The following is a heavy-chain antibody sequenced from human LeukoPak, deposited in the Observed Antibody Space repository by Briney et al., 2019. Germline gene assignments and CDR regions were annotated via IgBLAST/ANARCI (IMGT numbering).Heavy chain of an antibody. CDR1: GFSLSTSGVG. CDR3: AHRPLGRYFDY. V-gene: IGHV2-5*02. CDR2: IYWDDDK. D-gene: IGHD3-10*01. J-gene: IGHJ4*02. Sequence: SGPTLVNPAQTLTLTCTFSGFSLSTSGVGVGWIRQPPGKALEWLALIYWDDDKRYSPSLKSRLTITKDASKNQVVLTMTNMGPVHTATYYCAHRPLGRYFDYWGQGTLVTVSS.